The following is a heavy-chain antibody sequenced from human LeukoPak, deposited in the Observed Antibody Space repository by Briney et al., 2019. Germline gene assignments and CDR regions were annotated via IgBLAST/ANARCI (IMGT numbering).Heavy chain of an antibody. V-gene: IGHV3-73*01. CDR2: IRSKANSYAT. CDR3: TRLGAHYYGSGSAFFYFDY. D-gene: IGHD3-10*01. Sequence: GGSLKLSCAASGFTFSGSAMHWVRQASGKGLEWVGRIRSKANSYATAYAASVKGRFTISRDDSKSTAYLQMDSLKTEDTAVYYCTRLGAHYYGSGSAFFYFDYWGQGTLVTVSS. CDR1: GFTFSGSA. J-gene: IGHJ4*02.